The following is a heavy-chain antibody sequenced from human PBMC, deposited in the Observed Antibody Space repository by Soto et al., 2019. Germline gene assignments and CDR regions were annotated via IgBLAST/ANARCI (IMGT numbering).Heavy chain of an antibody. CDR3: AKAGETTATATFDY. D-gene: IGHD1-1*01. Sequence: GGSLRLSCAASGFTFSSYAMSWVRQAPGKGLEWVSAVSGYGGSTYYADSVKGRFTISRDNSKNTLYLQMNSLTTEDTAGYYCAKAGETTATATFDYWGQGNLVTVSS. J-gene: IGHJ4*02. CDR1: GFTFSSYA. CDR2: VSGYGGST. V-gene: IGHV3-23*01.